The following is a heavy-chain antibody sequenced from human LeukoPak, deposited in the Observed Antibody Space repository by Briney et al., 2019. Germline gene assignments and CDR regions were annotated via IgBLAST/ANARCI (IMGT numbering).Heavy chain of an antibody. V-gene: IGHV1-3*01. D-gene: IGHD5-24*01. CDR2: INAGNGNT. CDR1: GYTFTSYA. CDR3: ARGNSVQERWLRTFDY. Sequence: ASVKVSCKASGYTFTSYAMHWVRQAPGQRLEWMGWINAGNGNTKYSQKFQGRVTITRDTSASTAYMELSSLRSEDTAVYYCARGNSVQERWLRTFDYWGQGTLVTVSS. J-gene: IGHJ4*02.